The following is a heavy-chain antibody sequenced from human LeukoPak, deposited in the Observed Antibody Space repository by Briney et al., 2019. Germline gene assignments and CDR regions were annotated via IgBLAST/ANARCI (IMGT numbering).Heavy chain of an antibody. CDR2: IIPIFGTA. CDR3: ARDLGESFDY. CDR1: GGTFSNYA. V-gene: IGHV1-69*13. J-gene: IGHJ4*02. D-gene: IGHD3-10*01. Sequence: SVKVSCKAPGGTFSNYAISWVRQAPGQGLEWMGGIIPIFGTASYAQKFQGRVTITADESTSTAYMELSSLRSEDTAVYYCARDLGESFDYWGQGTLVTVSS.